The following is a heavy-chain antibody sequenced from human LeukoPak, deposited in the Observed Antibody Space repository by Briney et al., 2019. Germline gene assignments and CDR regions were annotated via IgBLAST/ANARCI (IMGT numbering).Heavy chain of an antibody. CDR2: IYHSWRT. CDR3: TSNGLYCLDY. V-gene: IGHV4-4*02. D-gene: IGHD2-15*01. CDR1: GDSLSSERW. J-gene: IGHJ4*02. Sequence: SETLSLTCAVSGDSLSSERWWSWVRRPPGEGLEWIGEIYHSWRTNYNPSLKSRVTISVDKSKNQFSLNLTSVTAADTAVYYCTSNGLYCLDYWGQGTLVTVSS.